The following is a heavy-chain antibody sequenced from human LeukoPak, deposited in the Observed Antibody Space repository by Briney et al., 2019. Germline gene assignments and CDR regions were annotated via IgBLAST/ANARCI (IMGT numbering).Heavy chain of an antibody. CDR2: IYYSGST. V-gene: IGHV4-39*01. D-gene: IGHD1-26*01. J-gene: IGHJ4*02. CDR1: GGSISSSSYY. CDR3: ARGTGWELPDPFDY. Sequence: PSQTLSLTCTVSGGSISSSSYYWGWIRQPPGKGLEWIGSIYYSGSTYYNPSLKSRVTISVDTSKNQFSLKLSSVTAADTAVYYCARGTGWELPDPFDYWGQGTLVTVSS.